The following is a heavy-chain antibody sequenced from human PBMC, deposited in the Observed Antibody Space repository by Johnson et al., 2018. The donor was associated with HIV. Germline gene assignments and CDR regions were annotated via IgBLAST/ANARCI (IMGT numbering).Heavy chain of an antibody. CDR3: ARVSDDYGGNPAAWGAFDI. V-gene: IGHV3-23*04. Sequence: VQLVESGGGLVQPGGSLRLSCAASGFTFSSYAMSWVRQAPGKGLEWVSAISGSTIYYADSVKGRFTISRDNAKNSLFLQMNSLRAEDTALYYCARVSDDYGGNPAAWGAFDIWGQGTMVTVSS. CDR2: ISGSTI. D-gene: IGHD4-23*01. J-gene: IGHJ3*02. CDR1: GFTFSSYA.